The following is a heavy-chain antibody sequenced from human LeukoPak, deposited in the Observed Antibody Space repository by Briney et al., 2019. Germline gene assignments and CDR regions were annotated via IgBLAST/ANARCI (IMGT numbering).Heavy chain of an antibody. Sequence: GGSLRLSCAASGFTFSSYWMHWVRQAPGKGLVWVSRINSDGSSTSYADSVKGRFTISRDNSKNTLYLQMNSLRAEDTAVYYCAKDYGSGSYYRLSGGFVDYWGQGALVTVSS. D-gene: IGHD3-10*01. CDR2: INSDGSST. J-gene: IGHJ4*02. CDR1: GFTFSSYW. V-gene: IGHV3-74*01. CDR3: AKDYGSGSYYRLSGGFVDY.